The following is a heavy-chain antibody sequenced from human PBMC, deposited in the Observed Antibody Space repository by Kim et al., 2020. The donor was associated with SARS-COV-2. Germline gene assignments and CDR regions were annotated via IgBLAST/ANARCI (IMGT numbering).Heavy chain of an antibody. CDR3: AKDLASYNWNYGYYYYYGMDV. D-gene: IGHD1-7*01. CDR2: ISGSGGST. J-gene: IGHJ6*02. CDR1: GFTFSSYA. Sequence: GGSLRLSCAASGFTFSSYAMSWVRQAPGKGLEWVSAISGSGGSTYYADSVKGRFTISRDNSKNTLYLQMNSLRAEDTAVYYCAKDLASYNWNYGYYYYYGMDVWGQGTTVTVSS. V-gene: IGHV3-23*01.